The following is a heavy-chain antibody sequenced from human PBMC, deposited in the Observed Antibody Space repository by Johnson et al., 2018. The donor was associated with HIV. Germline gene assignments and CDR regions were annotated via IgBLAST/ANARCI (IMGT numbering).Heavy chain of an antibody. J-gene: IGHJ3*02. CDR1: GFTFSSYG. CDR3: TTAKWLLGAFDI. V-gene: IGHV3-33*03. Sequence: QVQLVESGGGVVQPGGSLRLSCAASGFTFSSYGMHWVRQAPGKGLEWVAVIWYDGSNKYYADSVKGRFTISRDIAKNSLYLQMNSMKTEDTAVYYCTTAKWLLGAFDIWGQGTMVTVSS. D-gene: IGHD3-22*01. CDR2: IWYDGSNK.